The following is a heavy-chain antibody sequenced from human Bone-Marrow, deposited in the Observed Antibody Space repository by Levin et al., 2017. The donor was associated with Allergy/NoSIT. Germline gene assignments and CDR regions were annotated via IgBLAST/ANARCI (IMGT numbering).Heavy chain of an antibody. J-gene: IGHJ6*02. D-gene: IGHD2-2*01. CDR3: ARDKQEIVVVPAATPNNYGMDD. CDR1: GFTFSSYG. V-gene: IGHV3-33*01. Sequence: GGSLRLSCAASGFTFSSYGMHWVRQAPGKGLEWVAVIWYDGSNKYYADSVKGRFTISRDNSKNTLYLQMNSLRAEDTAVYYCARDKQEIVVVPAATPNNYGMDDWGQGTTVTVSS. CDR2: IWYDGSNK.